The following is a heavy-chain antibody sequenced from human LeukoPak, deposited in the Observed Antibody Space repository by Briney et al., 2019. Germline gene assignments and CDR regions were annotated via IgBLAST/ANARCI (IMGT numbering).Heavy chain of an antibody. D-gene: IGHD5-24*01. CDR3: ARAHIFRPVEMATFDY. Sequence: SVKVSCKASGGTFSSYAISWVRQAPGQGLEWMGGIIPIFGTANYAQKFQGRVTITADESTSTAYMELSSLRSEDTAMYYCARAHIFRPVEMATFDYWGQGTLVTVSS. CDR1: GGTFSSYA. V-gene: IGHV1-69*13. J-gene: IGHJ4*02. CDR2: IIPIFGTA.